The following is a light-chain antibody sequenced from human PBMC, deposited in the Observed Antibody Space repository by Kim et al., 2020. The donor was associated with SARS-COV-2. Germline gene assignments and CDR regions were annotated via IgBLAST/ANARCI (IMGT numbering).Light chain of an antibody. Sequence: SPGEGSTPSCRASQSVSSIYLAWYQQKPGQAPRLLIYGASSRATGIPDRFSGSESGTDFTLTITRLEPEDFAVYYCHQYGSSPWTFGQGTKVDIK. CDR2: GAS. J-gene: IGKJ1*01. CDR3: HQYGSSPWT. V-gene: IGKV3-20*01. CDR1: QSVSSIY.